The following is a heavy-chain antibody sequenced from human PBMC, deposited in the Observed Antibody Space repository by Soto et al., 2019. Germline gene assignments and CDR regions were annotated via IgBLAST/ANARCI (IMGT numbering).Heavy chain of an antibody. V-gene: IGHV3-21*04. CDR2: ISSSSSYI. CDR3: ARDFPSPPYYFDY. Sequence: PGGSLRLSCAASGFTFSSYSMNWVRQAPGKGLEWVSSISSSSSYIYYADSVKGRFTISRDNAKNSLYLQMNSLRAEDTAVYYCARDFPSPPYYFDYWGQGTLVTVSS. J-gene: IGHJ4*02. CDR1: GFTFSSYS.